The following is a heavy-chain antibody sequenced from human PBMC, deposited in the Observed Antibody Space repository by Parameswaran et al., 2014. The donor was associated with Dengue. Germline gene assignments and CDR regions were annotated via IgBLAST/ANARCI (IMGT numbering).Heavy chain of an antibody. Sequence: QAGGSLRLSCAASGFAFSSYWMSWVRRAPAKGLEWVADIKQDGSEKHYVDSVRGRFTISRDNSKNSLYLQMNSLRAEDTAVYYCARITYGSGKYGPSGFDPWGQGTLVTVSS. D-gene: IGHD3-10*01. CDR1: GFAFSSYW. CDR3: ARITYGSGKYGPSGFDP. V-gene: IGHV3-7*01. CDR2: IKQDGSEK. J-gene: IGHJ5*02.